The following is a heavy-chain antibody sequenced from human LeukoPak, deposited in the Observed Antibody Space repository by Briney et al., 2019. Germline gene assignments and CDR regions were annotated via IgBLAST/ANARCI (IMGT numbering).Heavy chain of an antibody. CDR1: GGSISSHY. V-gene: IGHV4-59*11. D-gene: IGHD2-15*01. CDR2: IDNSGST. Sequence: PSETLSLTCTVSGGSISSHYWSWIRQPPGKGLEWIGYIDNSGSTDYNPSLKSRVTISADTSKNQFSLKLSSVTAADTAVYYCAREYCSGGSCYGYWGQGTLVTVSS. J-gene: IGHJ4*02. CDR3: AREYCSGGSCYGY.